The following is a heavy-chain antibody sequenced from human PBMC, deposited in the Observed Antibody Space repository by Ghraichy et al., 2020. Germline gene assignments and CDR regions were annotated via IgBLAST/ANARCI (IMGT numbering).Heavy chain of an antibody. Sequence: GGSLRLSCVPSGLTVNSNFMGWVRQAPGKGLEWVSLIYVDGSTFYGDSVKGRFTISRDSSENTLYLQMNSLRAEDTAVYFCARRELGGYVHGLHGFNIWGQGTMVTVSS. V-gene: IGHV3-53*01. D-gene: IGHD3-16*01. J-gene: IGHJ3*02. CDR2: IYVDGST. CDR3: ARRELGGYVHGLHGFNI. CDR1: GLTVNSNF.